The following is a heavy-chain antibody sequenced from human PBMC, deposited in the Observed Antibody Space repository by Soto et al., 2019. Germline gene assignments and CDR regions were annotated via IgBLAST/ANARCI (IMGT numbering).Heavy chain of an antibody. CDR1: GFTFSDYY. J-gene: IGHJ3*02. Sequence: QVQLVESGGGLVKPGGSLRLSCAASGFTFSDYYMSWIRQAPGKGLEWVSYISSSGSTIYYADSVKGRFTISRDNAKNLLYLQMNSLRAEDTAVYYCAGTVLRFVELSDAFDIWGQGTMVTVSS. V-gene: IGHV3-11*01. D-gene: IGHD3-3*01. CDR2: ISSSGSTI. CDR3: AGTVLRFVELSDAFDI.